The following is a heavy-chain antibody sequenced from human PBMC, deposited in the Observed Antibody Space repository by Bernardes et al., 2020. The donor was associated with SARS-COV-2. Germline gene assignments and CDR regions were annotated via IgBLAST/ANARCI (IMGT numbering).Heavy chain of an antibody. Sequence: SVKVSCKASGYTFTSYYMHWVRQAPGQGLEWMGIINPSGGSTSYAQKFQGRVTMTRDTSTSTVYMELSSLRSEDTAVYYCARGPSPSPYSSSWPYVDYWGQGTLVTVSS. V-gene: IGHV1-46*03. D-gene: IGHD6-13*01. CDR1: GYTFTSYY. CDR2: INPSGGST. J-gene: IGHJ4*02. CDR3: ARGPSPSPYSSSWPYVDY.